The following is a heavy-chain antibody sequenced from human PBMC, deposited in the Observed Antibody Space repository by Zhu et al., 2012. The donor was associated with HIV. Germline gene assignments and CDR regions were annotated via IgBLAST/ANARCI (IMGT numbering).Heavy chain of an antibody. CDR1: GGSFSGYY. V-gene: IGHV4-34*01. J-gene: IGHJ5*02. CDR2: INHSGRT. CDR3: ARHQSDGDYVFHWFDP. Sequence: QVQLQQWGAGLLKPSEILSLTCAVYGGSFSGYYWSWIRQPPGKGLEWIGEINHSGRTNYNPSLKSRVTISIDTSKNQFSLRLSSVTAADTAVFYCARHQSDGDYVFHWFDPWGQGTLVTVSS. D-gene: IGHD4-17*01.